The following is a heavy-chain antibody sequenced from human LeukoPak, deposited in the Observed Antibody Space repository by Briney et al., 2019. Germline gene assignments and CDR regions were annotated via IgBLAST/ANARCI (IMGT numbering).Heavy chain of an antibody. CDR1: GGSFNGYY. CDR3: ARNRRYGMDV. CDR2: INHSGST. Sequence: PSETLSLTCAVYGGSFNGYYWSWIRQPPGKGLEWIGEINHSGSTNYNPSLKSRVTISVDTSKNQFSLKLSSVTAAEAAVYYCARNRRYGMDVWGQGTTVTVSS. V-gene: IGHV4-34*01. D-gene: IGHD1/OR15-1a*01. J-gene: IGHJ6*02.